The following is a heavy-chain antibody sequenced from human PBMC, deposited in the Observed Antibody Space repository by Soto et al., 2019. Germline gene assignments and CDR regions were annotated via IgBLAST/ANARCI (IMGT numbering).Heavy chain of an antibody. D-gene: IGHD2-15*01. V-gene: IGHV4-30-2*01. CDR3: ARQGVGYCSGGSCYLHWSFDY. CDR1: GGSISSGGYS. J-gene: IGHJ4*02. CDR2: IYHSGST. Sequence: SETLSLTCAVSGGSISSGGYSWSWIRQPPGKGLEWIGYIYHSGSTYYNPSLKSRVTISVDRSKNQFSLKLSSVTAADTAVYYCARQGVGYCSGGSCYLHWSFDYWGQGTLVTVSS.